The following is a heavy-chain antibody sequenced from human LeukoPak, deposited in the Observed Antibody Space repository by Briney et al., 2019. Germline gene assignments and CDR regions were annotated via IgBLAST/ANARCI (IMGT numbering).Heavy chain of an antibody. J-gene: IGHJ4*02. CDR2: ISASGSAT. V-gene: IGHV3-23*01. CDR1: GFTFSSYA. Sequence: GGSLRLSCAASGFTFSSYAMSWVRQAPGKGLEWVAAISASGSATSYADSVKGRFSISRDNSKNTLYLQMDSLRGEDTAVYYCAKDFRIGYSAHFDYWGQGALVTVSS. CDR3: AKDFRIGYSAHFDY. D-gene: IGHD2-21*01.